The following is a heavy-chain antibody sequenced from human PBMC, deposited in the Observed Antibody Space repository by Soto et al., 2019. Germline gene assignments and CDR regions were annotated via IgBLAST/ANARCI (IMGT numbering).Heavy chain of an antibody. V-gene: IGHV3-7*01. CDR3: ARHPGEYSSSGIGYYYMDV. CDR2: IKQDGSEK. J-gene: IGHJ6*03. D-gene: IGHD6-6*01. Sequence: GGSLRLSCAASGFTFSSYWMSWVRQAPGKGLEWVANIKQDGSEKYYVDSVKGRFTISRDNAKNSLYLQMNSLRAEDTAVYYCARHPGEYSSSGIGYYYMDVWGKGTTVTVSS. CDR1: GFTFSSYW.